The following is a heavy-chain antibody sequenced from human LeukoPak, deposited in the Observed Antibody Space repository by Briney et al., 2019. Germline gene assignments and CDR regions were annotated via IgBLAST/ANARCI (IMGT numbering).Heavy chain of an antibody. Sequence: GGSLGLSCAASGFTFSSYAMSWVRQAPGKGLEWVSAISGSGGSTYYADSVKGRFTISRDNSKNTLYLQMNSLRAEDTAVYYCAKGVGYCSGGSCQQFDYWGQGTLVTVSS. V-gene: IGHV3-23*01. CDR1: GFTFSSYA. J-gene: IGHJ4*02. D-gene: IGHD2-15*01. CDR3: AKGVGYCSGGSCQQFDY. CDR2: ISGSGGST.